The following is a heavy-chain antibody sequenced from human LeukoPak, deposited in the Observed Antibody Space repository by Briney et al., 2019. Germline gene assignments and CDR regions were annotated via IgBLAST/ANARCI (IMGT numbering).Heavy chain of an antibody. J-gene: IGHJ4*02. Sequence: PGGSLRLSCAASGFTFSTYWMSWVRQAPGKGLEWVGRIKSKTDGGTTDYAAPVKGRFTISRDDSKNTLYLQMNSLKTEDTAVYYCTTEGSGWQFDYWGQGTLVTVSS. V-gene: IGHV3-15*01. CDR2: IKSKTDGGTT. D-gene: IGHD6-19*01. CDR3: TTEGSGWQFDY. CDR1: GFTFSTYW.